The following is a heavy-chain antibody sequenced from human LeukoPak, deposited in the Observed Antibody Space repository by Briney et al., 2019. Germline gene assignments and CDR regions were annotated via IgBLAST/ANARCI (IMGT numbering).Heavy chain of an antibody. D-gene: IGHD2-2*01. Sequence: GGSLRLSCAASGNYWVHWVRQAPGKGLVWVSHINSDGSWTSYADSVKGRFTISKDNAKNTVYLQMNNLRAEDTAVYYCVSFYETYWGRGTLVTVSS. CDR3: VSFYETY. CDR1: GNYW. V-gene: IGHV3-74*01. CDR2: INSDGSWT. J-gene: IGHJ4*02.